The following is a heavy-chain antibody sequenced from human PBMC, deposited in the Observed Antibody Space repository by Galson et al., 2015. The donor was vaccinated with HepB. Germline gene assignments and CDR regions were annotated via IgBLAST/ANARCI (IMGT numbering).Heavy chain of an antibody. V-gene: IGHV3-21*01. D-gene: IGHD3-3*01. J-gene: IGHJ6*03. CDR1: GFTFTKYG. CDR3: ASSGDFWSFRRDHYYYYMDV. CDR2: ISSSDYYI. Sequence: SLRLSCAASGFTFTKYGMNWVRQAPGKGLEWVSSISSSDYYIYYADSVKGRFTISRDNAKTSLYLQMNSLRAEDTAVYYCASSGDFWSFRRDHYYYYMDVWGKWTTVTVSS.